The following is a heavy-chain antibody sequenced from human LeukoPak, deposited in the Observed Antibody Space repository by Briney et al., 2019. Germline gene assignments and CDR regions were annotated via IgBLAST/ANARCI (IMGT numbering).Heavy chain of an antibody. CDR1: GFSLSTSGVG. D-gene: IGHD3-3*01. V-gene: IGHV2-5*02. Sequence: SGPTLVKPTQTLSLTCTFSGFSLSTSGVGVGWIRQPPGKALEWLALIYWDDDKRYSPSLKSRLTITKDTSKNQVVLTMTNMDPVDTATYYCAHREWLVDAFDIWGQGTMVTVSS. J-gene: IGHJ3*02. CDR3: AHREWLVDAFDI. CDR2: IYWDDDK.